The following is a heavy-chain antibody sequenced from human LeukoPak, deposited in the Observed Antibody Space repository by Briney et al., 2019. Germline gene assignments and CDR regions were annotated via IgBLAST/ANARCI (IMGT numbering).Heavy chain of an antibody. D-gene: IGHD3-10*01. V-gene: IGHV1-18*01. CDR3: ARDYGSGSLDFDY. J-gene: IGHJ4*02. CDR1: GGTFSSYA. Sequence: GASVKVSCKASGGTFSSYAISWVRQAPGQGLEWMGWINPYNGNTTYAQKLQGRVTMTRDTSTSTVYMELSSLRSEDTAVYYCARDYGSGSLDFDYWGEGTLVTVSS. CDR2: INPYNGNT.